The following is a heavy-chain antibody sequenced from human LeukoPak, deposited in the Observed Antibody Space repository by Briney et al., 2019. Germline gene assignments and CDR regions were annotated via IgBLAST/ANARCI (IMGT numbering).Heavy chain of an antibody. D-gene: IGHD5-18*01. CDR3: ARGYSYGYNYYYYYMDV. CDR2: IYYSGST. Sequence: PSETLSLTCTVSGGSISSSSYYWGWIRQPPGNGLEWIGSIYYSGSTYYNPSLKSRVTISVDTSKNQFSLKLSSVTAADTAVYYCARGYSYGYNYYYYYMDVWGKGTTVTVSS. CDR1: GGSISSSSYY. J-gene: IGHJ6*03. V-gene: IGHV4-39*07.